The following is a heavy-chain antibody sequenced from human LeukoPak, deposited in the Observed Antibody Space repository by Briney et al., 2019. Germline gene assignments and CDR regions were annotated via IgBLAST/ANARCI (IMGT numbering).Heavy chain of an antibody. V-gene: IGHV4-34*01. CDR3: ARGIGRIAAAASRGFDP. CDR2: INHSGST. Sequence: SETLSLTCAVYRGSFSGYYWSWIRQAPGKGLEWIGEINHSGSTDQNPSLKSRVTISVDTSKNQFSLKLSSVTAADTAVYYCARGIGRIAAAASRGFDPWGQGTLVTVSS. J-gene: IGHJ5*02. CDR1: RGSFSGYY. D-gene: IGHD6-13*01.